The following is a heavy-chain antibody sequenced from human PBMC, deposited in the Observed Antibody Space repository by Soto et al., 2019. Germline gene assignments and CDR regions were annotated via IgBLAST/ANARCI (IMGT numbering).Heavy chain of an antibody. D-gene: IGHD4-17*01. J-gene: IGHJ4*02. Sequence: PSETLSLTCIVSGDSVSSGTYCWSWIRQPPGKGLEWIGYIYYRGSTNYNPSLKSRVTISIDTSRNQFSLKVSSVTAADTAVYYCARGLDYVGFDYWGQGTLVTVSS. CDR3: ARGLDYVGFDY. V-gene: IGHV4-61*01. CDR1: GDSVSSGTYC. CDR2: IYYRGST.